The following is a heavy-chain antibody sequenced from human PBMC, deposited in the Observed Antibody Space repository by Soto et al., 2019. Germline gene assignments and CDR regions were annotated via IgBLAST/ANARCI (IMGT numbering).Heavy chain of an antibody. Sequence: VQLLESGGGLVQPGGSLRLSCAASGFTFSNYAMSWVRQAPGKGLEWVSGIGGGGDDTYYADSVKGRFIISRDNSESTLSRQRTGVRAEDTAVYYCAKDRMNHNPGGDPFDIGGRGRMVTVCS. V-gene: IGHV3-23*01. J-gene: IGHJ3*02. CDR1: GFTFSNYA. CDR2: IGGGGDDT. D-gene: IGHD2-15*01. CDR3: AKDRMNHNPGGDPFDI.